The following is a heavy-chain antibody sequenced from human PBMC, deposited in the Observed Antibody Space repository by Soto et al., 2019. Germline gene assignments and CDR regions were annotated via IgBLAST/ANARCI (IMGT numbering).Heavy chain of an antibody. Sequence: QVQLQESGPGLVKPSETLSLTCTVSGGSISSYYWSWIRQPPGKGLEWIGYIYYSGSTNYNPSLKSRVTISVDTSKNQFSLKLSSVTAADTAVYYCARGVRQWLGEIDYWGQGTLVTVSS. D-gene: IGHD6-19*01. V-gene: IGHV4-59*01. CDR1: GGSISSYY. CDR3: ARGVRQWLGEIDY. J-gene: IGHJ4*02. CDR2: IYYSGST.